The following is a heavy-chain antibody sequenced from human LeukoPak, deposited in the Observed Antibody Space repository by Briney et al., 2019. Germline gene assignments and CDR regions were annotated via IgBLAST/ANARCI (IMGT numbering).Heavy chain of an antibody. J-gene: IGHJ4*02. CDR2: INHSGST. CDR1: GGXFSGYY. CDR3: ASGFAYYDSSGYPYYFDY. V-gene: IGHV4-34*01. D-gene: IGHD3-22*01. Sequence: PSEALSLTCAVYGGXFSGYYCSWIRQPPGKGLEWIGEINHSGSTNYNPSLKSRVTISVDTSKNQFSLKLSSVTAADTAVYYCASGFAYYDSSGYPYYFDYWGQGTLVTVSS.